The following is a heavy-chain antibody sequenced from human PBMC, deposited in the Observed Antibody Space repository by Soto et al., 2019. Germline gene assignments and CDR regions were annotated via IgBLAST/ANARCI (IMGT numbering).Heavy chain of an antibody. CDR2: MSYSGST. V-gene: IGHV4-59*05. Sequence: SETLSLTCTVSGDSISTYYCSWIRQPPGKGLEWIASMSYSGSTYYNPSLKSRVTISVDTSENQFSLKLNFVTAADTAVYYCATSRGIAVAGFDYWGQGTLVTVSS. D-gene: IGHD6-19*01. J-gene: IGHJ4*02. CDR3: ATSRGIAVAGFDY. CDR1: GDSISTYY.